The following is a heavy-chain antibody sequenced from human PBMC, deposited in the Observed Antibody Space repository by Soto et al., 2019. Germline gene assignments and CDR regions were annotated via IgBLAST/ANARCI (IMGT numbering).Heavy chain of an antibody. D-gene: IGHD3-22*01. CDR2: ISYDGSNK. Sequence: GGSLRLSCAASGFTFSSYGMHWVRQAPGKGLGWVAVISYDGSNKYYADSVKGRFTISRDNSKNTLYLQMNSLRAEDTAVYYCAKGGSGYYFDYWGQGTLVTVSS. J-gene: IGHJ4*02. CDR1: GFTFSSYG. V-gene: IGHV3-30*18. CDR3: AKGGSGYYFDY.